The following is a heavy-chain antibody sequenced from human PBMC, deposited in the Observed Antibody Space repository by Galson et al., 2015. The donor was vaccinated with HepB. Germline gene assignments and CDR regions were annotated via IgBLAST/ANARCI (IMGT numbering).Heavy chain of an antibody. J-gene: IGHJ4*02. CDR1: GYTFTGYY. Sequence: SVKVSCKASGYTFTGYYMHWVRQAPGQGLEWMGWINPNSGGTNYAQKFQGWVTMTRDTSISTAYMELSRLRSDDTAVYYCARGGITMVRGVIWWNYWGQGTLVTVSS. D-gene: IGHD3-10*01. CDR2: INPNSGGT. V-gene: IGHV1-2*04. CDR3: ARGGITMVRGVIWWNY.